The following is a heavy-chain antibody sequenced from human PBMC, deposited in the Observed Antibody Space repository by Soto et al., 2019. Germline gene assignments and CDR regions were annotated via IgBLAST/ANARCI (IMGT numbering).Heavy chain of an antibody. V-gene: IGHV4-59*01. CDR3: ARGGVITSSSDAFDI. CDR1: GGSISSYY. CDR2: IYYSGST. J-gene: IGHJ3*02. D-gene: IGHD3-10*01. Sequence: NPSETLSLTCTVSGGSISSYYWSWIRQPPGKGLEWIGYIYYSGSTNYNPSLKSRVTISVDTSKNQFSLKLSSVTAADTAVYYCARGGVITSSSDAFDIWGQGTMVTVSS.